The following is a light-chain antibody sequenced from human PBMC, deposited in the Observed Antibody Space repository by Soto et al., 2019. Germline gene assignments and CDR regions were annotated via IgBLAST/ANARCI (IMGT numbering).Light chain of an antibody. Sequence: EIVWTQSPDTRSLFPGERATLSCRASQSVRTYLAWYQQKPGQAPRLLISNASNRATGIPARFSGSGSGTDFTLTISGLEAEDFAIYYCHQRSNWPRTFGGGTKVEI. CDR3: HQRSNWPRT. CDR2: NAS. CDR1: QSVRTY. J-gene: IGKJ4*01. V-gene: IGKV3-11*01.